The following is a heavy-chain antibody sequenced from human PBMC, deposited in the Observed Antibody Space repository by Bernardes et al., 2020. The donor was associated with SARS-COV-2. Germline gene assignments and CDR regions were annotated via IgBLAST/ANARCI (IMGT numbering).Heavy chain of an antibody. CDR1: GYSFSNYW. D-gene: IGHD3-10*01. J-gene: IGHJ6*02. CDR2: IYPGDSET. Sequence: GESLKISCKVSGYSFSNYWIGWVRQMPGTGLEWMGIIYPGDSETRYSPSFQGQVTISADKSISTTYLQWSSLKASDTAMYYCARQDYYGSGSYGTGGMDVWGQGTTVTVSS. CDR3: ARQDYYGSGSYGTGGMDV. V-gene: IGHV5-51*01.